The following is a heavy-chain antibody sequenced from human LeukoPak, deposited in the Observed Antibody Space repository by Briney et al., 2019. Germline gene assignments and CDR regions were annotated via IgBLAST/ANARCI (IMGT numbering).Heavy chain of an antibody. CDR2: IWYDGSSK. CDR3: ARDRDLEMATTRGTPRFRYYYGKDV. V-gene: IGHV3-33*01. Sequence: QPGGSLRLSCAASGFTFSTYGMHWVRQAPGKGLEWVAVIWYDGSSKYYADSVKGRFTISRDNSKNTLYLQMNSLRVEDTAVYYCARDRDLEMATTRGTPRFRYYYGKDVWGQGTTVTVSS. J-gene: IGHJ6*02. D-gene: IGHD5-24*01. CDR1: GFTFSTYG.